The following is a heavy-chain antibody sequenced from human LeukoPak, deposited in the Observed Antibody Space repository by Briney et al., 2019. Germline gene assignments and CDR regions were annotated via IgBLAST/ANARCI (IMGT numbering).Heavy chain of an antibody. CDR1: GFTFSSYN. CDR3: ARDPAYCGGDCYSVYQDAFDI. D-gene: IGHD2-21*02. CDR2: ISSSSSYI. J-gene: IGHJ3*02. V-gene: IGHV3-21*01. Sequence: GAPLRLSCAASGFTFSSYNMNWVRQPPGNGLEWVTSISSSSSYIYYADSVSRRSTISRDNPKNSLYLQIHSLRAEGTAVYYCARDPAYCGGDCYSVYQDAFDIWGQGTRVTVSS.